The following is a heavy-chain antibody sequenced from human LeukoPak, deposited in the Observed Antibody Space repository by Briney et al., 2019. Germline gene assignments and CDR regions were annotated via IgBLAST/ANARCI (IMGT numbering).Heavy chain of an antibody. D-gene: IGHD6-13*01. Sequence: PSETLSLTCTVSGGSISSDYWGWIRQPAGKGLEWVGRFYPSGSRNYNPFLKSRVTMSVDTSKSQFSLRLTSVTAADTAVYYCARGAGPFDLWGEGALVTVSS. J-gene: IGHJ4*02. CDR2: FYPSGSR. CDR3: ARGAGPFDL. V-gene: IGHV4-4*07. CDR1: GGSISSDY.